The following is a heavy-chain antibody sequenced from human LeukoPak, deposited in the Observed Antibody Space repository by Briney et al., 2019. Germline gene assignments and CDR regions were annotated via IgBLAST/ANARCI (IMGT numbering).Heavy chain of an antibody. D-gene: IGHD2-15*01. CDR1: GFTFSSYT. J-gene: IGHJ5*02. Sequence: PGGSLRLSCTASGFTFSSYTMSWVRQAPGKGLKWVSTITTGGPNTYYADSVKGRFTLSRDDPKNTLYLQMNSLRAEDTDVNYWAKDGGLWVAADWGASWGRGTLVTVSS. CDR3: AKDGGLWVAADWGAS. V-gene: IGHV3-23*01. CDR2: ITTGGPNT.